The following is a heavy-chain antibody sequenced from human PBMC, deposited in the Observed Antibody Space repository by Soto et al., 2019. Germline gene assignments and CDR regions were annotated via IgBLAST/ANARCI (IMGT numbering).Heavy chain of an antibody. Sequence: QVQLQESGPGLVKPSETLSLTCTVSGGSISSYYWSWIRQPAGKGLEWIGRIYTSGSTNYNPSLKSRVTMSVDTSKNQFSLKLSSGTAADTAVYYCARERFLEWLPYYYYGMDVWGQGTTVTVSS. V-gene: IGHV4-4*07. D-gene: IGHD3-3*01. J-gene: IGHJ6*02. CDR3: ARERFLEWLPYYYYGMDV. CDR1: GGSISSYY. CDR2: IYTSGST.